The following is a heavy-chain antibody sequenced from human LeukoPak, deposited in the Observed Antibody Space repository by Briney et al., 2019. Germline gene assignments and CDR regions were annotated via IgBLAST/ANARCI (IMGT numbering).Heavy chain of an antibody. Sequence: ASVKVSCKASGYTFTSYGISWVRQAPGQGLEWMGWISAYNGNTNYAQKLQGRVTMTTDTSTSTAYMELRSLRSDDTAVYYCARDLITMVRGPKEASWFDPWGQGTLVTVSS. CDR1: GYTFTSYG. CDR2: ISAYNGNT. D-gene: IGHD3-10*01. CDR3: ARDLITMVRGPKEASWFDP. J-gene: IGHJ5*02. V-gene: IGHV1-18*01.